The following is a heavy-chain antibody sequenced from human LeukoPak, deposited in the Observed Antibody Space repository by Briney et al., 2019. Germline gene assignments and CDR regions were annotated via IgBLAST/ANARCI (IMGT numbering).Heavy chain of an antibody. V-gene: IGHV3-53*01. Sequence: PGGSLRLSCAASGFTVSSNYMSWVRQAPGKGLEWVSVIYNSGTTNYADSVKGRFTISRDYSKNTVYLQMNSLRAEDTAVYYCARMSSYYYYMDVRGKGTTVTVSS. J-gene: IGHJ6*03. CDR1: GFTVSSNY. CDR2: IYNSGTT. D-gene: IGHD6-6*01. CDR3: ARMSSYYYYMDV.